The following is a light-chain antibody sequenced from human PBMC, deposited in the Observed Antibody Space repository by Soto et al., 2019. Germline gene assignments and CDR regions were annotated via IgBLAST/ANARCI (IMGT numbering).Light chain of an antibody. V-gene: IGKV1-5*01. CDR3: QQYNTYSSLT. J-gene: IGKJ4*01. Sequence: DIQMTQSPSTLSASFGDRVTITCRASQSISSGLAWYQQKLGRAPRLLIYDASSLESGVPSRFSGSGYGTEFTLTISSLQPDDFATYYCQQYNTYSSLTFGGGTKVDIK. CDR1: QSISSG. CDR2: DAS.